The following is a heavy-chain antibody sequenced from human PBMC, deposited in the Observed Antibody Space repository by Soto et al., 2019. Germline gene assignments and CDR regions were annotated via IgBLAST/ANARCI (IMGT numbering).Heavy chain of an antibody. V-gene: IGHV1-18*01. D-gene: IGHD3-16*02. CDR1: GYTFTSYG. J-gene: IGHJ4*02. CDR2: ISAYNGNT. Sequence: ASVKVSCKASGYTFTSYGISWVRQAPGQGLEWMGWISAYNGNTNYAQKLQGRVTMTTDTSTSTAYMELRSLRSDDTAVYYCARVSWHLGELSLYGEIDYWGQGTLVTVSS. CDR3: ARVSWHLGELSLYGEIDY.